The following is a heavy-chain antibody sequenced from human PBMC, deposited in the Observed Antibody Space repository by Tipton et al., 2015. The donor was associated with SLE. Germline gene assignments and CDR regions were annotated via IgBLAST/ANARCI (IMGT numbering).Heavy chain of an antibody. D-gene: IGHD1-14*01. V-gene: IGHV4-59*11. CDR1: GASISTHY. CDR2: LYHTGTS. Sequence: PGLVKPSETLSLTCTVSGASISTHYWSWIRKPPGKRLEWIGSLYHTGTSGYNPSLKSRVTISVDTSKRQFSLRLSSVTAADTAVYYCARGFVTTSRVWNGFDIWGQGTLVNVSS. CDR3: ARGFVTTSRVWNGFDI. J-gene: IGHJ3*02.